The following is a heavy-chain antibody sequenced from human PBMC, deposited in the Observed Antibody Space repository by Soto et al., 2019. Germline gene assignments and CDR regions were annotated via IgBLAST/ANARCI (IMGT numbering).Heavy chain of an antibody. J-gene: IGHJ4*02. Sequence: SVKVSCKASGGTFSSYAINWVRQAPGQGLEWVGGIIPIFGTANYAQKFQGRVTITADKSTSTAYMELSSLRSEDTAVYYCARVNWAYCSSTSCYADYWGQGTLVTVSS. CDR2: IIPIFGTA. CDR1: GGTFSSYA. D-gene: IGHD2-2*01. V-gene: IGHV1-69*06. CDR3: ARVNWAYCSSTSCYADY.